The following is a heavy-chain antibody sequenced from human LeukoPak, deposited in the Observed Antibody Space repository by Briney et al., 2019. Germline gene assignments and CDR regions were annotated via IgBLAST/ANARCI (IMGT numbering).Heavy chain of an antibody. J-gene: IGHJ6*02. CDR2: IYYSGSA. Sequence: SETLSLTCTVSGGSVTNSNYYWGWIRQPPGKGLEWIGSIYYSGSAYYNPSLKSRVTISVDTSKNQFSLKLSSVTAADTAVYYCARYCSSRSRYTYGMDVWGQGTTVTVSS. CDR3: ARYCSSRSRYTYGMDV. V-gene: IGHV4-39*07. CDR1: GGSVTNSNYY. D-gene: IGHD2-2*02.